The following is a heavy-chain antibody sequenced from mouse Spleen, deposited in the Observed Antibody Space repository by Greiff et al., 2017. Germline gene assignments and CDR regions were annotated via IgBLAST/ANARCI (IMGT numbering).Heavy chain of an antibody. CDR3: ARDENDGYAMDY. D-gene: IGHD2-3*01. Sequence: EVMLVESGGGLVQPGGSLKLSCATSGFTFSDYYMYWVRQTPEKRLEWVAYISNGGGSTYYPDTVKGRFTISRDNAKNTLYLQMSRLKSEDTAMYYCARDENDGYAMDYWGQGTSVTVSS. CDR1: GFTFSDYY. J-gene: IGHJ4*01. CDR2: ISNGGGST. V-gene: IGHV5-12*02.